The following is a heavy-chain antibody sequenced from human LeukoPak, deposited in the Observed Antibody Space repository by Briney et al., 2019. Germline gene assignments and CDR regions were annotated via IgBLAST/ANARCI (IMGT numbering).Heavy chain of an antibody. Sequence: GGSLRLSCAASGLTFSSYAMHWVRQAPGKGLEWVAEIAYDGSNKYYADSVKGRFTISRDNSKNTLYLQMNSLRAEDTAVYHCARDPSEPAHPYYFDYWGQGTLVTVSS. J-gene: IGHJ4*02. V-gene: IGHV3-30*04. CDR2: IAYDGSNK. CDR3: ARDPSEPAHPYYFDY. CDR1: GLTFSSYA.